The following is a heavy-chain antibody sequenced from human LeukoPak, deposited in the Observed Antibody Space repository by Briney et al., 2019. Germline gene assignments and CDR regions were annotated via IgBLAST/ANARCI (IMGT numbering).Heavy chain of an antibody. CDR1: AFTFNNYA. Sequence: GGSLRLSCAASAFTFNNYALTWVRQAPGKGLEWVSTITGSGDTTYYADPVKGRFTISRDNSKDTLYLQMNSLRAEDTAIYYCARAWAPTEDYFDYWGQGTLVTVS. V-gene: IGHV3-23*01. D-gene: IGHD1-1*01. J-gene: IGHJ4*02. CDR3: ARAWAPTEDYFDY. CDR2: ITGSGDTT.